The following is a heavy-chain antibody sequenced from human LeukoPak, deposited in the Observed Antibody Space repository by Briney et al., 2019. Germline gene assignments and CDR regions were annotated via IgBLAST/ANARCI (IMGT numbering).Heavy chain of an antibody. D-gene: IGHD2-2*01. J-gene: IGHJ3*01. CDR2: IKQDGSEK. CDR3: ARDIVVVPAAPRNDAFDV. Sequence: GGSLRLSCAASGFTFSSYWMSWVRQAPGKGLEWVANIKQDGSEKYYVDSVKGRFTISRDNAKNSLYLQMNSLRAEDTAVYYCARDIVVVPAAPRNDAFDVWGQGTMVTVSS. V-gene: IGHV3-7*04. CDR1: GFTFSSYW.